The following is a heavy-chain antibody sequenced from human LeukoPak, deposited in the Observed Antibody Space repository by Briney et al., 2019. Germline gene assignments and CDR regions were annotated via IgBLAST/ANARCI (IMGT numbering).Heavy chain of an antibody. CDR1: AFTFTSYA. Sequence: GTSLRLSCAPSAFTFTSYAIHWVRQAPGKGLEWGSVISYDGDYKYYADSVTGRFTVSRDDSQSMLFLQMNSLRPEDTAVYYCARVLGAGYGATNLAYWGQGTQVIVSS. CDR3: ARVLGAGYGATNLAY. J-gene: IGHJ4*02. D-gene: IGHD1-26*01. CDR2: ISYDGDYK. V-gene: IGHV3-30-3*01.